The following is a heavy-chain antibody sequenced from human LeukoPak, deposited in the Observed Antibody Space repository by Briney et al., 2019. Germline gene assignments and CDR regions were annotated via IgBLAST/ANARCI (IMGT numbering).Heavy chain of an antibody. CDR1: GYTFTSYG. D-gene: IGHD3-3*01. J-gene: IGHJ3*02. CDR2: ISAYNGNT. CDR3: ARGGQRITIFGVVPHDAFDI. V-gene: IGHV1-18*01. Sequence: ASVKVSCKASGYTFTSYGISWVRQAPGQGLEWMGWISAYNGNTNHAQKLQGRVTMTTDTSTSTAYMELRSLRSDDTAVYYCARGGQRITIFGVVPHDAFDIWGQGTMVTVSS.